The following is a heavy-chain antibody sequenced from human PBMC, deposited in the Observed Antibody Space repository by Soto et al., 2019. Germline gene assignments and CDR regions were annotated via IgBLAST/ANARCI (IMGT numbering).Heavy chain of an antibody. J-gene: IGHJ6*02. CDR1: GGSISSGGYY. Sequence: PSETLSLTCTVSGGSISSGGYYWSWIRQHPGKGLEWIGYIYYSGSTYYNPSLKSRVTISVDTSKNQFSLKLSSVTAADTAVYYCARAILRQIMDVWGQGTTVTVSS. CDR3: ARAILRQIMDV. CDR2: IYYSGST. V-gene: IGHV4-31*03. D-gene: IGHD3-3*02.